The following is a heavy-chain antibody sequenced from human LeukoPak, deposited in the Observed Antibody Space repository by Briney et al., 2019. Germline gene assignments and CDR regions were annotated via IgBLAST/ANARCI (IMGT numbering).Heavy chain of an antibody. CDR1: GYRFISYW. CDR2: IYPGDSDT. J-gene: IGHJ6*03. D-gene: IGHD6-13*01. V-gene: IGHV5-51*01. Sequence: GESLQISCKGSGYRFISYWIGWVRQMPGKGLEWMGIIYPGDSDTRYSPSFRGQVTISADKSISTAYLQWSSLKASDTAMYYCATGPSGYSSSWTPYYYYYMDVWGKGTTVTVSS. CDR3: ATGPSGYSSSWTPYYYYYMDV.